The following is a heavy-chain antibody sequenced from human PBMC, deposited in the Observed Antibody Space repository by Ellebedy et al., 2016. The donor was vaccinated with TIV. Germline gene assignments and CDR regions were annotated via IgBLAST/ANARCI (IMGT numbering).Heavy chain of an antibody. CDR2: INANGVSI. CDR3: AGGSSGNVL. Sequence: GESLKISCAASGFTFSSYAMSWVRPAPGQGLEWVSGINANGVSIAYADSVKGRFTISRDNSKDTLFLQMNSLRAEDTAVYYCAGGSSGNVLWGQGTLVTVSS. D-gene: IGHD3-22*01. J-gene: IGHJ4*02. V-gene: IGHV3-23*01. CDR1: GFTFSSYA.